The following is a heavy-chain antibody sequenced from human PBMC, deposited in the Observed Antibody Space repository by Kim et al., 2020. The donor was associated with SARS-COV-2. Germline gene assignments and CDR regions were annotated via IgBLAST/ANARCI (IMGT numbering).Heavy chain of an antibody. V-gene: IGHV1-3*04. Sequence: ASVKVSCKASGYTFTSYGLHWVRQAPGQRLEWMGWISTGNGDTKYSQNFQGRVTITRDTSASTAYMELSSLRSEDTAVYYCARSIAGYSSGGYWGQGTLVTVSS. CDR3: ARSIAGYSSGGY. D-gene: IGHD6-19*01. CDR1: GYTFTSYG. J-gene: IGHJ4*02. CDR2: ISTGNGDT.